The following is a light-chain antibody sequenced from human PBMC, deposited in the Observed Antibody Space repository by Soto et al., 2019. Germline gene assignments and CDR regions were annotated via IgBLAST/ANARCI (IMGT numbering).Light chain of an antibody. J-gene: IGKJ1*01. CDR2: KAS. CDR3: QQYNYNPWT. CDR1: QNIINW. Sequence: QSPSTLSASIGGRVTITCRSSQNIINWLAWYQQKRGKAPKLLIYKASSLESGVPSRFSGSGSGTEFTLTISSLQPDDFATYYCQQYNYNPWTFGQGTKVDIK. V-gene: IGKV1-5*03.